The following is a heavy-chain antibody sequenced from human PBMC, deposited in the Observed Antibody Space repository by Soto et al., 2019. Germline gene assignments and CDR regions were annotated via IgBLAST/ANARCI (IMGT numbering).Heavy chain of an antibody. CDR3: AKDRTFGSSWTEQFDY. CDR1: GFTFSSYG. Sequence: QVQLVESGGGVVQPGRSLRLSCAASGFTFSSYGMHWVRQAPGKGLEWVAVISYDGSNKYYADSVKGRFTISRDNSKNRLYLQMNSQRAEDTAVYYCAKDRTFGSSWTEQFDYWGQGTLVTVSS. J-gene: IGHJ4*02. CDR2: ISYDGSNK. V-gene: IGHV3-30*18. D-gene: IGHD6-13*01.